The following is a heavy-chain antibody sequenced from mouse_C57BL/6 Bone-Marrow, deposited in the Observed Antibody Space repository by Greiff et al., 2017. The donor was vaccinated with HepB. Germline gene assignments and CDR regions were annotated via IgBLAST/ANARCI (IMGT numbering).Heavy chain of an antibody. CDR2: ISNGGGST. D-gene: IGHD2-1*01. CDR3: ARGGVYYGNYVPFAY. V-gene: IGHV5-12*01. Sequence: EVMLVESGGGLVQPGGSLKLSCAASGFTFSDYYMYWVRQTPEKRLEWVAYISNGGGSTYYPDTVKGRFTISRDNAKNTLYLQMSRLKSEDTAMYYCARGGVYYGNYVPFAYWGQGTLVTVSA. CDR1: GFTFSDYY. J-gene: IGHJ3*01.